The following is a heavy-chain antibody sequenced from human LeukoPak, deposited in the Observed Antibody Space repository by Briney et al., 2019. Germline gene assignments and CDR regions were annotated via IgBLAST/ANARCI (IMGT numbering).Heavy chain of an antibody. CDR1: GGSIRSYY. CDR3: AGQGISGSSLSYFDY. V-gene: IGHV4-59*01. D-gene: IGHD3-22*01. Sequence: SETLSLTCTVSGGSIRSYYWSWIRQPPGKGLEWIGNIYDSGSTNYNPSLKSRVTISVDTSKNQCSLKLSSVTAADTAVYYCAGQGISGSSLSYFDYWGQGTLVNVSS. CDR2: IYDSGST. J-gene: IGHJ4*02.